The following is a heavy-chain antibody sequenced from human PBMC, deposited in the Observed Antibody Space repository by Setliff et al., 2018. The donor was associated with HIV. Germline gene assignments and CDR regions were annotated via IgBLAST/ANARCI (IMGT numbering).Heavy chain of an antibody. D-gene: IGHD6-19*01. CDR2: INHSGST. CDR1: GESFSAYF. Sequence: PSETLSLTCAVYGESFSAYFWSWIRQPPGKGLEWIGLINHSGSTNYNPSLKSRVTISLCTSKNQFSLKMTSVTAADTAVYYCATGITVAPDYWGQGSLVTVSS. CDR3: ATGITVAPDY. J-gene: IGHJ4*02. V-gene: IGHV4-34*01.